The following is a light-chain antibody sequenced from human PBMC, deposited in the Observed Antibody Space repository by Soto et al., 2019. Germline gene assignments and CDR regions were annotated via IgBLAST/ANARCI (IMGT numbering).Light chain of an antibody. CDR1: QTISSW. J-gene: IGKJ1*01. CDR3: QHYNSYSEA. CDR2: KAS. Sequence: DIQMTPSPSTLSESVRERVTITCRASQTISSWLAWYQQKPGKAPKLLIYKASTLKSGVPSRFSGSGSGTEFTLTISSLQPDDFATYYCQHYNSYSEAFGQGTTGDIK. V-gene: IGKV1-5*03.